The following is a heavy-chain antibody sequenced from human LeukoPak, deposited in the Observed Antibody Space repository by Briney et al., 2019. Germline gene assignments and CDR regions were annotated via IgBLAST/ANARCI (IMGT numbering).Heavy chain of an antibody. D-gene: IGHD3-22*01. CDR1: GFTFSKAW. J-gene: IGHJ4*02. V-gene: IGHV3-15*01. Sequence: AGGSLRLSCAASGFTFSKAWMSWVRQATGKGLEWLGRIKSNADGGKTDYAAPVQGRITISRDDSQNTLYLQLDSLKAEDTAVYYCSTYPWQYDSSGYDYWGQGTLVAVSS. CDR2: IKSNADGGKT. CDR3: STYPWQYDSSGYDY.